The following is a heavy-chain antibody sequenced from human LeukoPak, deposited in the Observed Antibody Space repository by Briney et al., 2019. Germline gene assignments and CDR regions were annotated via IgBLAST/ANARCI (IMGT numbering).Heavy chain of an antibody. CDR1: GGSIRSNCY. CDR2: IYNSGST. CDR3: AREFWSSRSGNLQAFHV. D-gene: IGHD3-10*01. J-gene: IGHJ3*01. Sequence: KASETLSLTCTVSGGSIRSNCYWSWIRQPAGKGLEWIGRIYNSGSTKYNPSLKSRVTISVDTSKNQFSLKLRSVTAADTAVYYCAREFWSSRSGNLQAFHVWGQGTMVTVSS. V-gene: IGHV4-61*02.